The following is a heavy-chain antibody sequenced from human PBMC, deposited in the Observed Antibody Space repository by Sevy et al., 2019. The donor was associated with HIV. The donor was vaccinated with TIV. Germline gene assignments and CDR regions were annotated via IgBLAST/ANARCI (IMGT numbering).Heavy chain of an antibody. J-gene: IGHJ4*02. CDR2: FDPEDGET. Sequence: ASVKVSCKVSGYTLTELSMHWVRQAPGKGLEWMGGFDPEDGETIYAQKFQGRVTMTEDTSTDTAYMELSSLRSEDTAVYYCATADRDYYDSSGYYRVFDYWCQGTLVTVSS. V-gene: IGHV1-24*01. D-gene: IGHD3-22*01. CDR3: ATADRDYYDSSGYYRVFDY. CDR1: GYTLTELS.